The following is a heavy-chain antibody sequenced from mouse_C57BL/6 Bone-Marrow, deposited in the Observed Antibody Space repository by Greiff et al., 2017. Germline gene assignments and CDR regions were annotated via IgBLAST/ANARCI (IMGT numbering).Heavy chain of an antibody. CDR1: GYTFTDYY. V-gene: IGHV1-19*01. CDR2: INPYNGGT. D-gene: IGHD1-1*01. Sequence: VQLQQSGPVLVKPGASVKMSCKASGYTFTDYYMNWVKQSHGKSLEWIGVINPYNGGTSYNQKFKGKATLTVDKSSSTAYMELNSLTSEDSAVYYGARPSYYYGSSYWFAYWGQGTLVTVSA. J-gene: IGHJ3*01. CDR3: ARPSYYYGSSYWFAY.